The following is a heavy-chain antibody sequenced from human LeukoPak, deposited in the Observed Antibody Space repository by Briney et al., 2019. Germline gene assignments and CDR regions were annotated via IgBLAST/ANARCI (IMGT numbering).Heavy chain of an antibody. J-gene: IGHJ4*02. Sequence: GGSLRLSCVASGLVFSNYGMHWVRQAPGKGLEWVTFIRYDGNRKYFADSVKGRFTISRDNAKNSLYLQMNSLRAEDTAVYYCARDRSTVTTWVDYWGQGTLVTVSS. CDR3: ARDRSTVTTWVDY. CDR2: IRYDGNRK. V-gene: IGHV3-30*02. D-gene: IGHD4-17*01. CDR1: GLVFSNYG.